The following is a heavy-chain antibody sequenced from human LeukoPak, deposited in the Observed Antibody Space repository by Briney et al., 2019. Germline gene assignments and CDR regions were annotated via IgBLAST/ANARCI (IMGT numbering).Heavy chain of an antibody. CDR2: VYRSGIT. CDR1: GYSISSGYH. V-gene: IGHV4-38-2*02. J-gene: IGHJ4*02. D-gene: IGHD7-27*01. Sequence: SETLSLTCVVSGYSISSGYHWGWIRPPPGEGLEWIGSVYRSGITYYNPSLKSRVTISVDTSMTQISLQVRSVTAADTAVYYCARENWVFDYWGQGILVTVSS. CDR3: ARENWVFDY.